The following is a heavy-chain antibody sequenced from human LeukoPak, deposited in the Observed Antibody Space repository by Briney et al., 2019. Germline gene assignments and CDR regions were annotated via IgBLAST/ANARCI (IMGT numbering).Heavy chain of an antibody. D-gene: IGHD1-26*01. CDR2: INAGNGNT. CDR1: GYTFTSYA. CDR3: ARDRALYSGSLGGY. V-gene: IGHV1-3*01. J-gene: IGHJ4*02. Sequence: ASVKVSRKASGYTFTSYAMHWVRQAPGQRLEWMGWINAGNGNTKYSQKFQGRVTITRDTSASTAYMELSSLRSEDTAVYYCARDRALYSGSLGGYWGQGTLVTVSS.